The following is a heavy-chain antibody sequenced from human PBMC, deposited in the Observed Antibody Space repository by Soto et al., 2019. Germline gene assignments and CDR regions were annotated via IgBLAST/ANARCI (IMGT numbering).Heavy chain of an antibody. Sequence: QVQLQESGPGLVKPSGTLSLTCAVSGGSISSSNWWSWVRQPPGKGLEWIGEIYHSGSTNYNPSHKRRVTISVDKSKKQFSLKLSCVTAADTAVYYCARVWWLRYPYYYYGMDVWGQGTTVTVSS. V-gene: IGHV4-4*02. J-gene: IGHJ6*02. CDR3: ARVWWLRYPYYYYGMDV. CDR1: GGSISSSNW. CDR2: IYHSGST. D-gene: IGHD5-12*01.